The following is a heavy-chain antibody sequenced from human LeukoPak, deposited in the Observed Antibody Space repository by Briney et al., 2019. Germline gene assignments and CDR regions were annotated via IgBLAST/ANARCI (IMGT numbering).Heavy chain of an antibody. D-gene: IGHD2-2*01. Sequence: GGSLRLSCAASGFTFSSYEMNWVRQAPGKGLEWVSYISSSASTIYYADSVKGRFTISKDNAKNSLYLQMNSLRAEDTAVYYCARWYCSSTSSNHYYYYGMDVWGQGTTVTVSS. V-gene: IGHV3-48*03. CDR1: GFTFSSYE. CDR3: ARWYCSSTSSNHYYYYGMDV. J-gene: IGHJ6*02. CDR2: ISSSASTI.